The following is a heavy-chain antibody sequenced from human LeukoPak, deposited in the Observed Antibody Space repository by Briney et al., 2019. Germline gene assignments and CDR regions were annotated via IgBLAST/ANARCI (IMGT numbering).Heavy chain of an antibody. CDR2: MNPNSGNT. V-gene: IGHV1-8*02. CDR3: ARDPDSSGWYSYYFDY. J-gene: IGHJ4*02. D-gene: IGHD6-19*01. Sequence: GASVKVSCKASGYTFTSYYMHSVRQATGQGLEWMGWMNPNSGNTGYAQKFQGRVTMTRNTSISTAYMELSSLRSEDTAVYYCARDPDSSGWYSYYFDYWGQGTLVTVSS. CDR1: GYTFTSYY.